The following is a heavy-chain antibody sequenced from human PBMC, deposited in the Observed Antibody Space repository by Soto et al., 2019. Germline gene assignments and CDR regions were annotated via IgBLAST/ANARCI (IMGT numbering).Heavy chain of an antibody. D-gene: IGHD6-13*01. CDR1: GYTLTIYY. Sequence: ASVKVSCKASGYTLTIYYMHWVRQAPGQGLEWMGIINPSGGSTSYAQKFQGRVTMTRDTSTSTVYMELSSLRSEDTAVYYCAREYKPPIAMGIAAAGDKQPTQYYYYYGMDVWGQGTTVTVSS. J-gene: IGHJ6*02. CDR2: INPSGGST. CDR3: AREYKPPIAMGIAAAGDKQPTQYYYYYGMDV. V-gene: IGHV1-46*01.